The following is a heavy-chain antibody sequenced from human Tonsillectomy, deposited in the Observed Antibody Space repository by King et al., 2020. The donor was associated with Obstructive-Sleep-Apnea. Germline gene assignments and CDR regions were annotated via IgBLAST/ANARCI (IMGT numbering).Heavy chain of an antibody. Sequence: VQLVQSGAEVKKPGSSVKVSCKVSGNTFNSYAFSWVRQAPGQGLEWMGRIIVIFGTTEYAQKFQGRVTITADESTSTAYLELSSLRSDDTAVYFCARSPDSYFDSWGQGTLVTVSS. CDR1: GNTFNSYA. CDR3: ARSPDSYFDS. CDR2: IIVIFGTT. V-gene: IGHV1-69*18. D-gene: IGHD1-14*01. J-gene: IGHJ4*02.